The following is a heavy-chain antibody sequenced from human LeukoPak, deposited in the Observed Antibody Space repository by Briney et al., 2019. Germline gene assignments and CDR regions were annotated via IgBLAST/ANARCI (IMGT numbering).Heavy chain of an antibody. CDR1: GGTFSSYA. D-gene: IGHD3-3*01. J-gene: IGHJ4*02. V-gene: IGHV1-18*01. CDR3: ARDLKITILGVLPWDYFDY. CDR2: ISAYNGNI. Sequence: ASVKVSCKASGGTFSSYAISWVRQAPGPGLEWVGWISAYNGNIKYAQKFQGRVTMTTDTSTRTAYMELRSLTADDTALYYCARDLKITILGVLPWDYFDYWGQGTLVTVSS.